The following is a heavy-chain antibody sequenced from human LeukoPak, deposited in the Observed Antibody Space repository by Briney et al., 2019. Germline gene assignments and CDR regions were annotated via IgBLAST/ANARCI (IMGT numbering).Heavy chain of an antibody. CDR1: GFTFTSYW. D-gene: IGHD2-8*02. CDR2: IKQDGSEK. V-gene: IGHV3-7*02. J-gene: IGHJ5*02. Sequence: GGSLRLSCAASGFTFTSYWMSWVRQAPGTGLEWVANIKQDGSEKYYVDSVKGRFTISRDNAKNSLYLQMNSLRAGDTAVYYCARKVLPDNWFDPWGQGTLATVSS. CDR3: ARKVLPDNWFDP.